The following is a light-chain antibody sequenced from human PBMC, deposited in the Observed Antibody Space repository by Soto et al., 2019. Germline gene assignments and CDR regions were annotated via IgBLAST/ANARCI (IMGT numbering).Light chain of an antibody. V-gene: IGKV1-9*01. CDR1: QGISSD. Sequence: DIQLTQSPSFLSASVGDRVTITCRASQGISSDLAWYQQNPGKAPKLLIYAASTLQSGVPSTFSGSGSGTEFTLTISSLQPEDFATYYCLQHNSFPLTFGGGTKVDIK. J-gene: IGKJ4*01. CDR3: LQHNSFPLT. CDR2: AAS.